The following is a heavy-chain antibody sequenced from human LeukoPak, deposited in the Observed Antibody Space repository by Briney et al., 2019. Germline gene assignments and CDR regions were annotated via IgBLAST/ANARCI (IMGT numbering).Heavy chain of an antibody. J-gene: IGHJ4*02. Sequence: PSETLSLTCTVSGGSISSYYWSWIPQPPGKGLEWFGYIYYSGSTNYNPSLKSRVTISVDTSKNQFSLKLSSVTAADTAVYYCARAKLSSGYRSFDYWGQGTLVTVSS. D-gene: IGHD3-16*02. CDR3: ARAKLSSGYRSFDY. CDR2: IYYSGST. CDR1: GGSISSYY. V-gene: IGHV4-59*01.